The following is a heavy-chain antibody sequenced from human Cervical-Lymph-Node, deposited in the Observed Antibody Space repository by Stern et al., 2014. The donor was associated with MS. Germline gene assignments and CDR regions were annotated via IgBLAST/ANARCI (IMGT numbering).Heavy chain of an antibody. CDR3: ARVNGGNSDWFDP. D-gene: IGHD4-23*01. V-gene: IGHV5-51*01. CDR1: GYMFASHW. J-gene: IGHJ5*02. Sequence: VQLVQSGAEVKKPGESLKISCKASGYMFASHWIGWVRQMPGKGLEWMGIPYPGDSDTRYSPSFQGLVTISVDKSISTAYLQWSSLKASDTAMYYCARVNGGNSDWFDPWGQGTLVTVSS. CDR2: PYPGDSDT.